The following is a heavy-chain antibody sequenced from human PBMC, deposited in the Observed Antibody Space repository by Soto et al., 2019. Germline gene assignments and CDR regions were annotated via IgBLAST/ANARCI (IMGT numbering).Heavy chain of an antibody. V-gene: IGHV1-69*04. CDR3: ARDSGIVVVVAATPFDI. Sequence: ASVKVSCKASGGTFSSYTISWVRQAPGQGLEWMGRIIPILGIANYAQKYKGRVTITADKSTSTAYKEQSSLKYEDTAVYYCARDSGIVVVVAATPFDIWGQGTMVTVSS. CDR2: IIPILGIA. J-gene: IGHJ3*02. CDR1: GGTFSSYT. D-gene: IGHD2-15*01.